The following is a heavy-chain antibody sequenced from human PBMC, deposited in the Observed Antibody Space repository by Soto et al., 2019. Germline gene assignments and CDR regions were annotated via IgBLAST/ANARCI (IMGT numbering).Heavy chain of an antibody. Sequence: QVQLQESGPGLVKPSETLSLTCTVSGGSISSYYWSWIRQPPGKGLEWIGYIYYSGSTNYNTSIKSRVTISVDTSKNQFALKLSSVTAADTAVYYCARCFGYGGNSGRIYYFDYWGQGTLVTGSS. J-gene: IGHJ4*02. D-gene: IGHD4-17*01. CDR1: GGSISSYY. CDR3: ARCFGYGGNSGRIYYFDY. CDR2: IYYSGST. V-gene: IGHV4-59*01.